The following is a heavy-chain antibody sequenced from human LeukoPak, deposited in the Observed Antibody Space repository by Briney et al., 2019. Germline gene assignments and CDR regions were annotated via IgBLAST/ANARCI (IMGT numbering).Heavy chain of an antibody. CDR3: ARPRRQAMGDLDAFDI. V-gene: IGHV5-51*01. Sequence: GESLKISCKGSGYSFTSYWIGWVRQMPGKGLEWMGIIYPGDSDTRYSPSFQGQVTISADKSISTAYLQWSSLKASDTAMYYCARPRRQAMGDLDAFDIWGQGTLVTVSS. J-gene: IGHJ3*02. D-gene: IGHD5-18*01. CDR2: IYPGDSDT. CDR1: GYSFTSYW.